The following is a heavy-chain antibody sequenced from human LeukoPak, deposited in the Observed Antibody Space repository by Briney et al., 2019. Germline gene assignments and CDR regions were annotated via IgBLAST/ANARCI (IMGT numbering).Heavy chain of an antibody. CDR2: IYYSGST. CDR1: GGSISSYY. D-gene: IGHD6-13*01. J-gene: IGHJ6*02. V-gene: IGHV4-59*08. CDR3: ARQGSSWYFYYYGMDV. Sequence: SETLSLTCTVSGGSISSYYWSWIRQPPGKGLEWIGYIYYSGSTNYNTSLKSRVTISVDTSKSQFSLKLSSVTAADTAVYYCARQGSSWYFYYYGMDVWGQGTTVTVSS.